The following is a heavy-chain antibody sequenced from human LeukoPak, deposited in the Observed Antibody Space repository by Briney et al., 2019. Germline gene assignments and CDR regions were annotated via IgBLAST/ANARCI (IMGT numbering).Heavy chain of an antibody. Sequence: SETLSLTCAVSGYSISSGYYWGWIRQPPGKGLEWIGSIYHSGSTYYNPSLKSRVTISVDTSKNQFSLKLSSVTAADTAVYYCARVSAAAGLTWFDPWGQGTLVTVSS. V-gene: IGHV4-38-2*01. D-gene: IGHD6-13*01. CDR2: IYHSGST. CDR3: ARVSAAAGLTWFDP. J-gene: IGHJ5*02. CDR1: GYSISSGYY.